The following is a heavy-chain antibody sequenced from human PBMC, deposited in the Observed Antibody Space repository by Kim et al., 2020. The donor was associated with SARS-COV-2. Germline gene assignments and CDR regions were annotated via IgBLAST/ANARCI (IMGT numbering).Heavy chain of an antibody. V-gene: IGHV6-1*01. CDR2: N. D-gene: IGHD4-17*01. J-gene: IGHJ3*02. CDR3: ARRRSYGTFDI. Sequence: NVYAVSVKRRITIKPDAPKNQFSLQLNSVTPEDTAVYYCARRRSYGTFDIWGRGTMVNVSS.